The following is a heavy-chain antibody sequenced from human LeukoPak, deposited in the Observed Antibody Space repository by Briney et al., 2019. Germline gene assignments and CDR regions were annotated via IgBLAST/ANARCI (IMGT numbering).Heavy chain of an antibody. CDR1: GGTFSSYA. Sequence: SVKVSCKASGGTFSSYAISWVRQAPGQGLEWMGGIIPIFGTANYAQKFQGRFTMTRDTSISTAYMELSRLRSDDTAVYYCAGGGDGYNPYYFDYWGQGTLVTVSS. CDR3: AGGGDGYNPYYFDY. CDR2: IIPIFGTA. J-gene: IGHJ4*02. V-gene: IGHV1-69*05. D-gene: IGHD5-24*01.